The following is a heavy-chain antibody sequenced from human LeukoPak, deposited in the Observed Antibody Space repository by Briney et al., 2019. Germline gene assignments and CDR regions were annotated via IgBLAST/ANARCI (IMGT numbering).Heavy chain of an antibody. CDR1: AFTFTAYA. CDR2: ISIDGSNK. J-gene: IGHJ6*02. V-gene: IGHV3-30-3*01. CDR3: AKGQSDRLKDGMDV. D-gene: IGHD3-22*01. Sequence: GGSLRLSCTGSAFTFTAYAMHWVRQAPGRGPGWAAVISIDGSNKHYADSVKGRFTISRDNSKNTLYLQMNSLRPDDTALYYCAKGQSDRLKDGMDVWGQGTTVTVSS.